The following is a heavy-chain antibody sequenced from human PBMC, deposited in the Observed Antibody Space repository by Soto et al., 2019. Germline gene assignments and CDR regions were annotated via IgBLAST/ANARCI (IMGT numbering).Heavy chain of an antibody. CDR1: GFTFSSYW. J-gene: IGHJ4*02. Sequence: EVQLVESGGGLVQPGGSLRLSCAASGFTFSSYWMSWVRQAPGKGLEWVANIKQDGSEKYYVDSVKGRFTISRDNAKNSLYLQMNSLRAEDTAVSYCARDVYFDWLLFSTFGFDYWGQGTLVTVSS. CDR3: ARDVYFDWLLFSTFGFDY. D-gene: IGHD3-9*01. CDR2: IKQDGSEK. V-gene: IGHV3-7*01.